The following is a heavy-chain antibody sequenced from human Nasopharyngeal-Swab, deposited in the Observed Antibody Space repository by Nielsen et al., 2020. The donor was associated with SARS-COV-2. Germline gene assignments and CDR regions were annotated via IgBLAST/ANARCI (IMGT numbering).Heavy chain of an antibody. CDR1: GFTFSSYA. D-gene: IGHD6-19*01. J-gene: IGHJ4*02. CDR2: ISGSGGST. Sequence: LSLTCAASGFTFSSYAMSWVRQAPGKGLEWVSAISGSGGSTYYADSVKGRFTISRDNSKNTLYLQMNSLRAEDTAVYYCAKDQGDQWLLLDYWGQGTLVTVSS. CDR3: AKDQGDQWLLLDY. V-gene: IGHV3-23*01.